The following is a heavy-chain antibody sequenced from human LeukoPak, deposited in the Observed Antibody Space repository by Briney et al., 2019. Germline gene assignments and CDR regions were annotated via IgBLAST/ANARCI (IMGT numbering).Heavy chain of an antibody. V-gene: IGHV1-69*05. CDR2: IIPIFGTA. Sequence: SVKVSCKASGGTFSSYAISWVRQAPGQGLEWMGGIIPIFGTANYAQKFQGRVTITTDESTSTAYMELSSLRPEDTAVYYCARARRDGYNLRLDYWGQGTLVTVSS. D-gene: IGHD5-24*01. J-gene: IGHJ4*02. CDR1: GGTFSSYA. CDR3: ARARRDGYNLRLDY.